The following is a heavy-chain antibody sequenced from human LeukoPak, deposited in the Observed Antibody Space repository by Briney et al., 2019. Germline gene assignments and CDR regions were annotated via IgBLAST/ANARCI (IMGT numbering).Heavy chain of an antibody. D-gene: IGHD3-3*01. CDR2: IYYSGST. V-gene: IGHV4-59*01. J-gene: IGHJ4*02. Sequence: SETLSLTCTVSGGSISSYYWSWIRQPPGKGLEWIGYIYYSGSTNYNPSLKSRVTISVDTSKNQFSLKLTSVTAADAAVYYCARDFTYDFWSGYGYWGQGTLVTVSS. CDR3: ARDFTYDFWSGYGY. CDR1: GGSISSYY.